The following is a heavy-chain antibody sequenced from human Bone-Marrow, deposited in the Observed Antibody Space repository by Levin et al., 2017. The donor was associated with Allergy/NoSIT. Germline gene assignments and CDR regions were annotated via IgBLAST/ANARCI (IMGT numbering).Heavy chain of an antibody. CDR1: GDSITSGDYY. V-gene: IGHV4-30-4*08. D-gene: IGHD3-16*01. Sequence: SQTLSLTCTVSGDSITSGDYYWTWLRQPPGKGLEWIGYIYHRGSTYYNPSLRSRVTMTVDTSNNQFSLNLLSVTAADTAVYSCASGGIRFGWFDPWGQGTLVTVSS. CDR3: ASGGIRFGWFDP. J-gene: IGHJ5*02. CDR2: IYHRGST.